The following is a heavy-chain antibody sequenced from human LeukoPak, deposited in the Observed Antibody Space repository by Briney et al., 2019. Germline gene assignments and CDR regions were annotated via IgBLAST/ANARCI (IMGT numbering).Heavy chain of an antibody. CDR2: ISASGVMT. CDR1: GFTFNNYA. Sequence: GGSLRLSCAASGFTFNNYAMTWVRQAPGKGLEWVSSISASGVMTYYADSVLGRFTISRDNSKNTLYLQMNSLRPEDTAAYYCAKSMITFGGLIATPPLDYWGQGTLVTVSS. J-gene: IGHJ4*02. V-gene: IGHV3-23*01. D-gene: IGHD3-16*02. CDR3: AKSMITFGGLIATPPLDY.